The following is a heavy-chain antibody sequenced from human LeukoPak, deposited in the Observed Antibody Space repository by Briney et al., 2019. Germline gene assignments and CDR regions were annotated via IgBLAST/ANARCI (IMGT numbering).Heavy chain of an antibody. CDR2: IYTSGST. V-gene: IGHV4-61*02. Sequence: KPSETLSLTCTVSGGTISSGSYYWSWIGQPAGKGLEWIGGIYTSGSTNYNPSLKSRVTITVNTSKNKFSLKLSSVTAADTAVYYCARVRGCISTSCPRYYYYYMDVWGKGTTVTVSS. CDR3: ARVRGCISTSCPRYYYYYMDV. D-gene: IGHD2-2*01. CDR1: GGTISSGSYY. J-gene: IGHJ6*03.